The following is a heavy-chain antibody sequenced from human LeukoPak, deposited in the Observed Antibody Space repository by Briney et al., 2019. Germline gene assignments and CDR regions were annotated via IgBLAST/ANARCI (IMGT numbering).Heavy chain of an antibody. CDR2: IKQDGSEK. J-gene: IGHJ2*01. D-gene: IGHD3-10*01. CDR1: GFIFSSYW. CDR3: ARGPTYYYGSGSHWYFDL. V-gene: IGHV3-7*01. Sequence: PGGSLRLSCAASGFIFSSYWMSWVRQAPGKGLEWVANIKQDGSEKYYVDSVKGRFTISRDNAKNSLYLQMNSLRAEDTAVYYCARGPTYYYGSGSHWYFDLWGRGTLVTVSS.